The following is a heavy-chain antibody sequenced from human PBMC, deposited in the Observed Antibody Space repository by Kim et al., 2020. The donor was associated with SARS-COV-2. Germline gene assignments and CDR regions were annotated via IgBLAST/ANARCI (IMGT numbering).Heavy chain of an antibody. V-gene: IGHV3-66*04. Sequence: GGSLRLSCAASGFTVSSNYMNWVRQAPGKGLEWVSIIYNDGRTYYADAVRGRFTISRDNAKNTLYLQLIRLRAEDTAVYYCAKLAYTGNEGWFDPWCQGT. CDR1: GFTVSSNY. J-gene: IGHJ5*02. CDR3: AKLAYTGNEGWFDP. CDR2: IYNDGRT. D-gene: IGHD1-1*01.